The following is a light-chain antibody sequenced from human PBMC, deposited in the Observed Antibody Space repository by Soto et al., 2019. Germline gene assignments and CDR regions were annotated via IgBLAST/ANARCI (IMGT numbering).Light chain of an antibody. CDR3: QQTDSFPRT. V-gene: IGKV1-39*01. Sequence: DIQMTQSPSTLSASVGDRVTITCRASQSISSYLNLYQHKPGIAPKLLIYAASSLQTGVPSRFSGSRSGTDFALTISSLQRDDFATYYCQQTDSFPRTFGQGTKVDIK. J-gene: IGKJ1*01. CDR2: AAS. CDR1: QSISSY.